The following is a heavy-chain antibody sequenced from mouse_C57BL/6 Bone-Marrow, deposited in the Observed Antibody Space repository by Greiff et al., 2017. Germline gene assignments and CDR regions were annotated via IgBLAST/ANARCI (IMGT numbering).Heavy chain of an antibody. CDR3: ARPIYDGYPLAY. D-gene: IGHD2-3*01. Sequence: QVQLKESGPGLVQPSQSLSITCTVSGFSLTSYGVNWVRQSPGKGLEWLGVIWSGGSTDYNAAFISRLSISKDNSKSQVFFKMNSLQADDTAIYYCARPIYDGYPLAYWGQGTLVTVSA. CDR1: GFSLTSYG. CDR2: IWSGGST. J-gene: IGHJ3*01. V-gene: IGHV2-2*01.